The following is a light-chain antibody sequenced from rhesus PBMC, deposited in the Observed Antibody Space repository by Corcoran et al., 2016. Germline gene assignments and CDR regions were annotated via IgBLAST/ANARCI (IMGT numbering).Light chain of an antibody. V-gene: IGKV1-74*01. CDR3: KRGYGTPLT. J-gene: IGKJ4*01. Sequence: DIQMTQSPSSLSASVGDRVTITCRASVNVNNYLNWYQQKPGKAPTLLIYKASTLQSGVPSRFGGSGSGTDYTFTISSVQTEDVATYYCKRGYGTPLTFGGGTKVDI. CDR2: KAS. CDR1: VNVNNY.